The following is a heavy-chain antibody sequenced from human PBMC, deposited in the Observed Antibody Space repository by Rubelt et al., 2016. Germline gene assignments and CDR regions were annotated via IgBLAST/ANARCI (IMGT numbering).Heavy chain of an antibody. D-gene: IGHD5-24*01. CDR3: ARGVVEMATSFDY. CDR1: GGSFSGYY. J-gene: IGHJ4*02. CDR2: INHSGST. V-gene: IGHV4-34*01. Sequence: QVQLQQWGAGLLKPSETLSLTCAVYGGSFSGYYWSWIRQPPGKGLEWIGEINHSGSTNYNPSLKSRVTMSVVTSKNKFSLKLSSVTAADTAWYYCARGVVEMATSFDYWGQGTLVTVSS.